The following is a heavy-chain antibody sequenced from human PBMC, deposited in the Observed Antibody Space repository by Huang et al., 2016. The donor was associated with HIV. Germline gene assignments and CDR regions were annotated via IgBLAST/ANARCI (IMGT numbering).Heavy chain of an antibody. CDR3: AKDREDSAYQLDY. J-gene: IGHJ4*02. D-gene: IGHD5-12*01. CDR2: ISYDGSYQ. CDR1: GFTFSNYG. V-gene: IGHV3-30*18. Sequence: VQLVESGGGVVKPGRSLRLSCAASGFTFSNYGVHWCRQAPGKGLELGAAISYDGSYQYYSDSVKGRFTISRDDSQNTLYLQMSSLRAEDTTVYFCAKDREDSAYQLDYWGQGTRVTVSS.